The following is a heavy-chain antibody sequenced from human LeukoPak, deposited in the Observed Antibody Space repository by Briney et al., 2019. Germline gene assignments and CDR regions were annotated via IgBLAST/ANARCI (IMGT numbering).Heavy chain of an antibody. V-gene: IGHV3-23*01. Sequence: GGSLRLSCAASGFTFSSYGMDWVRQAPGKGLEGVSGVSNRDGRAYYADSVKGRFTVSRDNSKNTLHLQMNSLRAEDTALYYCASGMSLAGDGPFDYWGQGTLVTVSS. CDR2: VSNRDGRA. J-gene: IGHJ4*02. CDR1: GFTFSSYG. CDR3: ASGMSLAGDGPFDY. D-gene: IGHD6-19*01.